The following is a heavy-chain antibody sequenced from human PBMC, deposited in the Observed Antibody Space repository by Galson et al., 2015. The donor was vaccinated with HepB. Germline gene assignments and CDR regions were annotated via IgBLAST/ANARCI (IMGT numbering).Heavy chain of an antibody. CDR2: IKPDGSSA. V-gene: IGHV3-74*01. CDR3: ARGGLPWAFDS. D-gene: IGHD4-11*01. CDR1: GFIFSNYW. Sequence: SLRLSCATSGFIFSNYWMHWVRQIPGKGLVWVSQIKPDGSSAYYADSVKGRLTISRDSAKNTLYLQMDSLRVEDTTLYYCARGGLPWAFDSWGQGTLVTVSS. J-gene: IGHJ4*02.